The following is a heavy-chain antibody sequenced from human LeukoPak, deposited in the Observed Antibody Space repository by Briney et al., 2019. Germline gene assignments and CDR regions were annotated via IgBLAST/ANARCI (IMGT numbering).Heavy chain of an antibody. D-gene: IGHD3-10*02. J-gene: IGHJ6*02. V-gene: IGHV3-48*04. CDR3: AELGITMIGGV. Sequence: GGSLRLSCAASGFTFSSYGMSWVRQAPGKGLEWVSYISSSGSTIYYADSVKGRFTISRDNAKNSLYLQMNSLRAEDTAVYYCAELGITMIGGVWGQGTTVTISS. CDR1: GFTFSSYG. CDR2: ISSSGSTI.